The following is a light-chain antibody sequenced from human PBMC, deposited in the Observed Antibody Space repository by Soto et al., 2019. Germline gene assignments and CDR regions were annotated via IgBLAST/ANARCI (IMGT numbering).Light chain of an antibody. V-gene: IGKV3D-15*01. CDR1: QSVSSN. CDR2: GAS. CDR3: QQYNNWALT. Sequence: EIVMTQSPATLSVSPGQRATLSCRASQSVSSNLAWYQQKPGQAPRLLIYGASTRATGIPARFSGSGSGIEFTLPISSLQSEDFAVYYCQQYNNWALTFGGGTKVEIK. J-gene: IGKJ4*01.